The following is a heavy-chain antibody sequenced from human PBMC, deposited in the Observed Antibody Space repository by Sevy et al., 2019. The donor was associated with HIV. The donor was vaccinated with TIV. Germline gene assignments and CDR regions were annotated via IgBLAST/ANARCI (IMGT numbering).Heavy chain of an antibody. CDR2: IYYSGST. CDR1: GGSISSSSYY. D-gene: IGHD2-15*01. V-gene: IGHV4-39*01. Sequence: SETLSLTCTVSGGSISSSSYYWGWIRQPPGKGLEWIGTIYYSGSTYYNPSLKSRVTISVDTSKNQCSLKLSSVTAADTAVYYCARRGYCSGGSCYSRDYWGEGTLVTVS. J-gene: IGHJ4*02. CDR3: ARRGYCSGGSCYSRDY.